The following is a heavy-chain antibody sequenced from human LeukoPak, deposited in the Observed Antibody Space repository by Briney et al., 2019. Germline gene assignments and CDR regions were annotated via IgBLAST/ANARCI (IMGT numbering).Heavy chain of an antibody. J-gene: IGHJ4*02. CDR3: AAALAIAVGGTTTGDY. D-gene: IGHD6-19*01. V-gene: IGHV3-21*06. Sequence: GGSLRLSCAASRFTFSSYSMNWVRQAPGKGLEWVSSITSSSSDIFYADSVKGRFTISRDNAKNSLYLKMNSLRVEDTAVYYCAAALAIAVGGTTTGDYWGQGTLVTVSS. CDR2: ITSSSSDI. CDR1: RFTFSSYS.